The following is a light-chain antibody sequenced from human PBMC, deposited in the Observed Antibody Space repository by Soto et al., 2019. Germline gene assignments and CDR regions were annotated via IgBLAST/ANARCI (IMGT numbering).Light chain of an antibody. CDR2: DVS. CDR1: SSDVGGYNY. J-gene: IGLJ2*01. V-gene: IGLV2-14*01. CDR3: ISYTSSSTLV. Sequence: QSALTQPDSVSGSPGQSITISCTGTSSDVGGYNYVSWYQQHPGKAPKLMIYDVSNRPSGVSNRFSGSKSGNPASLTISGLQAEDEADYYCISYTSSSTLVFGGGTKVTVL.